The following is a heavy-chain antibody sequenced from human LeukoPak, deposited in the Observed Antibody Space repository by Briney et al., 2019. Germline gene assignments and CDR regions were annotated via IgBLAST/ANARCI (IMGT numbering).Heavy chain of an antibody. CDR3: AKDRFRRQSSGKPLDY. Sequence: PGGSLRLSCAASGLTFSIYAMSWVRQAPGKGLELVAGISGSGESIHYVASVKGRFTISRDNSKNTLYLQMNGLRAEDTALYYCAKDRFRRQSSGKPLDYWGQGTLVTVSS. D-gene: IGHD3-22*01. CDR2: ISGSGESI. J-gene: IGHJ4*02. V-gene: IGHV3-23*01. CDR1: GLTFSIYA.